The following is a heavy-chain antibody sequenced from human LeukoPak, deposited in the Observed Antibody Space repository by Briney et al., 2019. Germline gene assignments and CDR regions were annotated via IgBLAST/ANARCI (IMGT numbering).Heavy chain of an antibody. Sequence: GATGKISCKVSGYTFTDYYMHWVQQAPGKGLEWMGLVDPEDGETIYAEKFKGRVTITADTSTDTADMELSSLRSEDTAVYYCATGDILTGYYMNYWGQGTLVTVSS. D-gene: IGHD3-9*01. CDR3: ATGDILTGYYMNY. CDR2: VDPEDGET. CDR1: GYTFTDYY. V-gene: IGHV1-69-2*01. J-gene: IGHJ4*02.